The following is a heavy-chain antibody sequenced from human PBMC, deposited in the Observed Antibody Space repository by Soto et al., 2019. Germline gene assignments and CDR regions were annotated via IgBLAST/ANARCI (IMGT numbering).Heavy chain of an antibody. CDR3: ARQKNTAIHYYYLAV. CDR2: IYPGDSDT. Sequence: GESLKISCKGSGYIFTDNWIGWVRQMPGKGLEWMGIIYPGDSDTRYNPSFQGLVTISADKSINTAYLQWSSLKASDTPMNNSARQKNTAIHYYYLAVWGKGTTVTVSS. J-gene: IGHJ6*03. D-gene: IGHD5-18*01. V-gene: IGHV5-51*01. CDR1: GYIFTDNW.